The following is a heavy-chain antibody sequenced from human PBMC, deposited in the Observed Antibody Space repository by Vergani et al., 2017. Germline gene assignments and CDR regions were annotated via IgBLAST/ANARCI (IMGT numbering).Heavy chain of an antibody. Sequence: QVQLQESGPGLVKPSETLSLTCTVSGGSISSYYWSWIRQPPGKGLEWIGYIYYSGSTNYNPSLKSRVTISVDTSKNQFSLKLSSVTAADTAVYYCARDRQSYGSYFDYWGQGTLVTVSS. V-gene: IGHV4-59*01. J-gene: IGHJ4*02. CDR1: GGSISSYY. D-gene: IGHD4-17*01. CDR2: IYYSGST. CDR3: ARDRQSYGSYFDY.